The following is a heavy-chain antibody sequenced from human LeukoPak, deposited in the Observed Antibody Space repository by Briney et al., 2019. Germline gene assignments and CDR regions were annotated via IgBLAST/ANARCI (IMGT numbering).Heavy chain of an antibody. CDR1: GFTFSSYA. D-gene: IGHD4-11*01. Sequence: GGSLRLSCAASGFTFSSYAMSWVRQAPGKGLEWVSAISGSGGSTYYADSVKGRFTISRDNSENTLFLQMNSLRAEDTAVYYCAKTASTVIPIHYYYYYYMDVWGKGTTVTVSS. J-gene: IGHJ6*03. V-gene: IGHV3-23*01. CDR3: AKTASTVIPIHYYYYYYMDV. CDR2: ISGSGGST.